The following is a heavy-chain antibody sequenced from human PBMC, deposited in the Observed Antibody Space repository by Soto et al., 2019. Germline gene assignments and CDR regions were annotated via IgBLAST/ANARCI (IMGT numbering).Heavy chain of an antibody. CDR3: ANPDILTGYPTLPNENWFDP. CDR1: GFTFSSYA. V-gene: IGHV3-23*01. D-gene: IGHD3-9*01. J-gene: IGHJ5*02. Sequence: GGSLRLSCAASGFTFSSYAMSWVRQAPGKGLEWVSAISGSGGSTYYADSVKGRFTISRDNSKNTLYLQMNSLRAEDTAVYYCANPDILTGYPTLPNENWFDPWGQGTLVTVSS. CDR2: ISGSGGST.